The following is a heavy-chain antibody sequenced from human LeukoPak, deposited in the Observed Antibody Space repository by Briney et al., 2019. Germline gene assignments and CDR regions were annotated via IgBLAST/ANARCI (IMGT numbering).Heavy chain of an antibody. CDR1: GFTFSSYG. V-gene: IGHV3-30*18. D-gene: IGHD1-26*01. J-gene: IGHJ6*02. CDR2: ISYDGSNK. CDR3: AKDKGGSYYYYGMDV. Sequence: GRSLRLSCAASGFTFSSYGMHWVRQAPVKGLEWVAVISYDGSNKYYADSVKGRFTISRDNSKNTLYLQMNSLRAEDTAVYYCAKDKGGSYYYYGMDVWGQGTTVTVSS.